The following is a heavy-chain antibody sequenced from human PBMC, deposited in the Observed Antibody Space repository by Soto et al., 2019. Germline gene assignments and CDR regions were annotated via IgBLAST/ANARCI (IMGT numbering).Heavy chain of an antibody. CDR2: ISAYNGNT. CDR1: GYTFTSYG. D-gene: IGHD2-21*02. J-gene: IGHJ6*03. Sequence: ASVKVSCKASGYTFTSYGISWVRQAPGQGLEWMGWISAYNGNTNYAQKLQGRVTMTTDTSTSTAYMELRSLRSDDTAVYYCARWKEGVTYYYYSNMDVGGKGTTVTVSS. V-gene: IGHV1-18*01. CDR3: ARWKEGVTYYYYSNMDV.